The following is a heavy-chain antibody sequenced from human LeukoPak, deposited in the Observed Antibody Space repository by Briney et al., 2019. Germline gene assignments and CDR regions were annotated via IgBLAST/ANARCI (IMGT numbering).Heavy chain of an antibody. Sequence: ASVKVSCKASGYTFIGYYTHWVRQAPGQGLEWMGWINPNSGGTNYAQKFQGRVTMTRDTSISTAYMELSRLTSDDTAVYYCAVPTLINYYHYWGQGTLVTVSS. CDR2: INPNSGGT. CDR3: AVPTLINYYHY. CDR1: GYTFIGYY. J-gene: IGHJ4*02. D-gene: IGHD3-22*01. V-gene: IGHV1-2*02.